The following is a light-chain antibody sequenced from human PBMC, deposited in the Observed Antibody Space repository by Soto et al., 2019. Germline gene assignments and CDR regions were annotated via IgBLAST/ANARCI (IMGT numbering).Light chain of an antibody. V-gene: IGKV3D-20*02. CDR1: QSGSSTY. CDR3: QQRSNWPLT. Sequence: EIVLTQSPGTLSLSPGERATLSCRASQSGSSTYLAWYQKKPGQAPRLLIYDASNRATGLPARFSGSGSGTDFTLTISSLEPEDFAVYYCQQRSNWPLTFGGGTKVDIK. CDR2: DAS. J-gene: IGKJ4*01.